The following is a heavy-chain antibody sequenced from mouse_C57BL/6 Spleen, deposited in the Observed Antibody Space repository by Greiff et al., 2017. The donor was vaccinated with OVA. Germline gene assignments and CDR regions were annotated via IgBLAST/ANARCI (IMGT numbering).Heavy chain of an antibody. CDR3: ARHEEGYYSNSAWFAY. CDR1: GYTFTEYT. J-gene: IGHJ3*01. CDR2: FYPGSGSI. D-gene: IGHD2-5*01. Sequence: QVQLQQSGAELVKPGASVKLYCKASGYTFTEYTIHWVKQRSGQGLEWIGWFYPGSGSIKYNEKFKDKATLTADKSSSTVYMELSRLTSEDSAVYFCARHEEGYYSNSAWFAYWGQGTLVTVSA. V-gene: IGHV1-62-2*01.